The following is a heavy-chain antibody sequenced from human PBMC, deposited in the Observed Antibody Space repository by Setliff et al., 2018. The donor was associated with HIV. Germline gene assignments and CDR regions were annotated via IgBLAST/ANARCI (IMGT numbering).Heavy chain of an antibody. CDR1: GGSISSYY. CDR3: ARDVARFDYDTGGYYVSHFDY. CDR2: ISNTGNT. V-gene: IGHV4-59*01. J-gene: IGHJ4*02. D-gene: IGHD3-22*01. Sequence: LSLTCTVSGGSISSYYWSWIRQPPGKGLEWIGYISNTGNTKYNPSLKSRVTIAGDTSKNQFSVRLTSVTAADTAVYFCARDVARFDYDTGGYYVSHFDYWGQGIQVTVSS.